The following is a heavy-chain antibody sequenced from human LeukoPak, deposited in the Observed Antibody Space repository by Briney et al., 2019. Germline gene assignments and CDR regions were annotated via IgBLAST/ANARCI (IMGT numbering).Heavy chain of an antibody. D-gene: IGHD5/OR15-5a*01. CDR3: TTDPSGRLYYHYYNMDV. CDR2: IKTKTEGGTT. CDR1: GFTFSNAW. Sequence: PGGSLRLSCAASGFTFSNAWINWVRQAPGKGLGWVARIKTKTEGGTTDYAAPVKGRFTISRDDSKNTVYLQMNGLKTEDTAVYYCTTDPSGRLYYHYYNMDVWGQGTTVTVSS. V-gene: IGHV3-15*01. J-gene: IGHJ6*02.